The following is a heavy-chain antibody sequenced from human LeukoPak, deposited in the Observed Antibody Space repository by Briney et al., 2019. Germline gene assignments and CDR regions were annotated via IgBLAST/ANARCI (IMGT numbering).Heavy chain of an antibody. J-gene: IGHJ4*02. CDR3: ARDLRGQPYDY. D-gene: IGHD3-16*01. CDR1: GFTFSSYA. Sequence: GGSLRLSCAASGFTFSSYAMHWDRQAPGKGLEWVAVISYDGSNKYYADSVKGRFTISRDNAKNSLYLQMNSLRAEDTAVYYCARDLRGQPYDYWGQGTLVTVSS. V-gene: IGHV3-30*04. CDR2: ISYDGSNK.